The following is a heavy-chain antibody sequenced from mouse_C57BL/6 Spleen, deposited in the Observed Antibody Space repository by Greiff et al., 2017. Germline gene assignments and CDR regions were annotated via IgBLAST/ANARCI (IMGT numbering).Heavy chain of an antibody. V-gene: IGHV1-64*01. D-gene: IGHD2-14*01. CDR3: ARGTTAGDFGV. J-gene: IGHJ1*03. Sequence: QVQLKQPGAELVKPGASVKLSCKASGYTFTSYWMHWVKQRPGQGLEWIGMIFPNSGSTNYNEKFKSKATLTVDKSSSTACMQLSSLTTEDSAVYCCARGTTAGDFGVWGTGTTVSV. CDR2: IFPNSGST. CDR1: GYTFTSYW.